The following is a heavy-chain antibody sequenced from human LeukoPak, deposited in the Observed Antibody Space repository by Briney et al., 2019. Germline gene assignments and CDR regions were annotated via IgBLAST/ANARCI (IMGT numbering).Heavy chain of an antibody. CDR1: GFTFTNYY. CDR3: AREESGGYFDY. V-gene: IGHV1-46*01. CDR2: ISPTGSST. Sequence: GASVKVSCKASGFTFTNYYMHWVRQAPGQGLEWMGLISPTGSSTNYAQKFRGRVTMTRDTSTTTVYMESSSLRSEDTAVYYCAREESGGYFDYWGQGTLVTVSS. J-gene: IGHJ4*02. D-gene: IGHD2-8*02.